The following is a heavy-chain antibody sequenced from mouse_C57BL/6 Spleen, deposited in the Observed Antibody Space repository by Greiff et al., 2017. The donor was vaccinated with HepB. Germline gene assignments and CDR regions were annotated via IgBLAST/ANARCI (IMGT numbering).Heavy chain of an antibody. V-gene: IGHV6-3*01. CDR1: GFTFSNYW. CDR3: TGGYGSRNY. D-gene: IGHD1-1*01. J-gene: IGHJ2*01. Sequence: EVKLMESGGGLVQPGGSMKLSCVASGFTFSNYWMNWVRQSPEKGLEWVAQIRLKSDNYATHYAESVKGRFTISRDDSKSSVYLQMNNLRAEDTGIYYCTGGYGSRNYWGQGTTLTVSS. CDR2: IRLKSDNYAT.